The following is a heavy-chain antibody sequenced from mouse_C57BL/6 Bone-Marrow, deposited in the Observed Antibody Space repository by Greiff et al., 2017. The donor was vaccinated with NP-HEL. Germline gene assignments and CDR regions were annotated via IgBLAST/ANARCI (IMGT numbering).Heavy chain of an antibody. CDR2: LLPGSGST. CDR3: ARSGFHYGSSHYAMDY. Sequence: QVQLKQSGAELMKPGASVKLSCKATGYTFTGYWIEWVKQRPGHGLEWIGELLPGSGSTNYNEKFKGKATFTADTSSNTAYMQLSSLTTEDSAIYYGARSGFHYGSSHYAMDYWGQGTSVTVAS. D-gene: IGHD1-1*01. CDR1: GYTFTGYW. J-gene: IGHJ4*01. V-gene: IGHV1-9*01.